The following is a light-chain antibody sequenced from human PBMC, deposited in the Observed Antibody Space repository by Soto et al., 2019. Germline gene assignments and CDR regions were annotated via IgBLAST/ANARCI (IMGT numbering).Light chain of an antibody. CDR2: DAS. CDR1: QSVSSY. V-gene: IGKV3-11*01. CDR3: QQRSNWLIT. Sequence: EIVLTQSPATLSLSPGERATLSCRASQSVSSYGAWYQQKPGQAPRLLIYDASNRATGIPARFSGSGSGTDFTLTISSLEPEDFAVYYCQQRSNWLITFGQGTRLDIK. J-gene: IGKJ5*01.